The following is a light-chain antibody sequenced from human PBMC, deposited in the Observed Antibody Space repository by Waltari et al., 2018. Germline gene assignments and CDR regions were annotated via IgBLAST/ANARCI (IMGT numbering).Light chain of an antibody. CDR2: EVS. V-gene: IGLV2-8*01. CDR3: SSYAGSNNFV. Sequence: QSALTQPPSASGPPGQSVTISCTGTSSDVGGYHYVSWYQQHPGKAPKLMLYEVSKRPPGVPDRFSGSKSGNTASLTVSGRQAEDEADYYCSSYAGSNNFVFGTGTKVTVL. CDR1: SSDVGGYHY. J-gene: IGLJ1*01.